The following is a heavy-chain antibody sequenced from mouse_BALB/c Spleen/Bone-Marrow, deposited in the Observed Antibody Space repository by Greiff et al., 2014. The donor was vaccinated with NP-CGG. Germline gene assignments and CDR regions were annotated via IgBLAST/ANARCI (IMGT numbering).Heavy chain of an antibody. CDR2: IYPGDGDT. V-gene: IGHV1-87*01. CDR1: GYTFTSYW. D-gene: IGHD2-1*01. J-gene: IGHJ4*01. Sequence: VQGVESGAELARPGASVKLSCKASGYTFTSYWMQWVKQRPGQGLEWIGAIYPGDGDTRYTQKFRGKATLTADKSSNTAYMQLSSLTSEDSAVYFYASPDGNYDAMDYWGQGTSVTVSS. CDR3: ASPDGNYDAMDY.